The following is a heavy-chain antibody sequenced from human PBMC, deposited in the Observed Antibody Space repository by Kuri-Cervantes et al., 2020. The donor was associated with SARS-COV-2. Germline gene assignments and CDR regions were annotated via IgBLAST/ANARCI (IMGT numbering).Heavy chain of an antibody. J-gene: IGHJ4*02. CDR3: ARSSGGSYFNPFDY. CDR1: GYTFTSYA. V-gene: IGHV3-23*01. Sequence: SCKASGYTFTSYAMSWVRQAPGKGLEWVSAISGSGGSTYYADSVKGRFTISRDNSKNTLYLQMNSLRAEDTAVYYCARSSGGSYFNPFDYWGQGTLVTVSS. CDR2: ISGSGGST. D-gene: IGHD1-26*01.